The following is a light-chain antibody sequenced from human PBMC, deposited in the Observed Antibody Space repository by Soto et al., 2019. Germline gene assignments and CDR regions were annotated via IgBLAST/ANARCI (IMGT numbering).Light chain of an antibody. J-gene: IGKJ1*01. Sequence: AIQLTQSPSSLSASVGDRVTITCRADQGIRNDLCWYQQKPGKAPKLLIWAASNLQTGVPSRFSGSGSGTDFTLTISSLQPEDSATYYCLQDVNFPRTFGQGTKAEI. CDR2: AAS. CDR3: LQDVNFPRT. CDR1: QGIRND. V-gene: IGKV1-6*01.